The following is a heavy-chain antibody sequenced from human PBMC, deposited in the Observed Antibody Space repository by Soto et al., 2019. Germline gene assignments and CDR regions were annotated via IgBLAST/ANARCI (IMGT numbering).Heavy chain of an antibody. V-gene: IGHV1-3*01. CDR2: INAGNGNT. Sequence: ASVKVSCKASGYTFTSYGMHWVRHAPGQRLEWMGWINAGNGNTKYSQKFQGRVTITRDTSASTAYMELSSLRSEDTAVYYCARDRGVIAVAGTYWYFDLWGRGTLVTVS. CDR1: GYTFTSYG. D-gene: IGHD6-19*01. CDR3: ARDRGVIAVAGTYWYFDL. J-gene: IGHJ2*01.